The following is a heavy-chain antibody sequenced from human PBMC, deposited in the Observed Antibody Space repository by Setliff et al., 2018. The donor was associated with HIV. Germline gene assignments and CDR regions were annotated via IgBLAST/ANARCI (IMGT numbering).Heavy chain of an antibody. D-gene: IGHD6-13*01. Sequence: GASVKVSCSASGFTFSSYWMHWVRQAPGKGLVWVSRINSDGSSTSYADSVKGRFTISRDNAKNTLYLQMNSLRAEDTAVYYCASLIAAAGTGSDWFDPWGQGTLVTVSS. CDR1: GFTFSSYW. CDR3: ASLIAAAGTGSDWFDP. CDR2: INSDGSST. J-gene: IGHJ5*02. V-gene: IGHV3-74*01.